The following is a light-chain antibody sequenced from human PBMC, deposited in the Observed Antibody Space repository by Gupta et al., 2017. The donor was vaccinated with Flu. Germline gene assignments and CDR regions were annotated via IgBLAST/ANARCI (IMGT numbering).Light chain of an antibody. CDR2: ETT. CDR1: SSDVGGYNY. V-gene: IGLV2-14*01. Sequence: QSALTQPASVSGSPGQSITISCTGTSSDVGGYNYVSWYQQHPGKAPKLIIYETTYRPSGVSGRFSGSKSGNSASLTISGLQTEDEGYYFCCSYTSSTTLVFGGGTKLTV. CDR3: CSYTSSTTLV. J-gene: IGLJ2*01.